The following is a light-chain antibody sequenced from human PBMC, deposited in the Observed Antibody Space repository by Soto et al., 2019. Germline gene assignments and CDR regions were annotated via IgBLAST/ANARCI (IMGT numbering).Light chain of an antibody. V-gene: IGLV2-11*01. J-gene: IGLJ1*01. CDR3: CSYAAGGTI. CDR2: DVS. Sequence: QSALTQPRSVSGSPGQSVTISCTGTSSDVGAYNYVSWYQQHSGKAPKFMIYDVSKRPSGVPDRFSGSKSGNTASLTISGLQAEDEADYYCCSYAAGGTIFGTGTKVTVL. CDR1: SSDVGAYNY.